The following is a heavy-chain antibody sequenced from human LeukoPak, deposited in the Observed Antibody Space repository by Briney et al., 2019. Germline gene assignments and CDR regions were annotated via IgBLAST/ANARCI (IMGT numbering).Heavy chain of an antibody. J-gene: IGHJ5*02. CDR2: IYPGDSDT. V-gene: IGHV5-51*01. D-gene: IGHD6-13*01. Sequence: GESLKISCKGSGYSFSNYWIGWVRQMPGEGLEWMGIIYPGDSDTKYSPSFQGQVTISADKSISTAYLQWNSLKASDTAIYYCARPRYTSSWYVAWFDPWGQGTLVTVSS. CDR3: ARPRYTSSWYVAWFDP. CDR1: GYSFSNYW.